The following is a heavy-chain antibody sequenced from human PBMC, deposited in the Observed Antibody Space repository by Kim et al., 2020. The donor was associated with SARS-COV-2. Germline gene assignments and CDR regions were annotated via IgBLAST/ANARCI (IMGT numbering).Heavy chain of an antibody. CDR1: GFTFSSYS. Sequence: GGSLRLSCAASGFTFSSYSMNWVRQAPGKGLEWVSSISSSSSYIYYADSVKGRFTISRDNAKNSLYLQMNSLRAEDTAVYYCARAESIAAAGPEGYWGQGTLVTVSS. CDR2: ISSSSSYI. J-gene: IGHJ4*02. D-gene: IGHD6-13*01. CDR3: ARAESIAAAGPEGY. V-gene: IGHV3-21*01.